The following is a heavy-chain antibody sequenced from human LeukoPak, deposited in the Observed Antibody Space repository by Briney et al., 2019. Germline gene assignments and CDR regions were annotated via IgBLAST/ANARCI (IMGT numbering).Heavy chain of an antibody. J-gene: IGHJ4*02. V-gene: IGHV3-48*03. CDR2: ILNSGTTT. CDR3: ARDPPDY. CDR1: GFTFSSYE. Sequence: PGGSLRLSCAASGFTFSSYEMNWVRQAPGKGLEWVSYILNSGTTTHYADSVKGRFTISRDNAKKSLYLQMNSLRAEDTGVYYCARDPPDYWGQGILVTVSS.